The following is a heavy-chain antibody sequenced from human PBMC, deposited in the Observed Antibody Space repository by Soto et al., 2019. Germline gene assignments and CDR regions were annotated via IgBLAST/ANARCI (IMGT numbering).Heavy chain of an antibody. Sequence: QVQLQQWGAGLLKPSETLSLTCAVYGGSFSDYYWSWIRQPPGKGLEWIGEINHSGSTNYNPSLTSRVTISVDTSKNQFSLKLSSVTAADTAVYYCASEVWGSARIRFDPWGQGTLVTVSS. V-gene: IGHV4-34*01. D-gene: IGHD3-10*01. CDR1: GGSFSDYY. CDR3: ASEVWGSARIRFDP. J-gene: IGHJ5*02. CDR2: INHSGST.